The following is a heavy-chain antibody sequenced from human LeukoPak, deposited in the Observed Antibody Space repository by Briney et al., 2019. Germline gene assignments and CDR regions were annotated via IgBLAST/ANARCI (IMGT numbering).Heavy chain of an antibody. CDR2: ISSSSSYI. Sequence: KPGGSLRLSCAASGFTFSSYWMNWVRQAPGKGLEWVSSISSSSSYIYYADSVKGRFTISRDNAKNSLYLQMNSLRAEDTAVYYCARDGNYYDSSGYLKFDPWGQGTLVTVSS. D-gene: IGHD3-22*01. CDR3: ARDGNYYDSSGYLKFDP. V-gene: IGHV3-21*01. J-gene: IGHJ5*02. CDR1: GFTFSSYW.